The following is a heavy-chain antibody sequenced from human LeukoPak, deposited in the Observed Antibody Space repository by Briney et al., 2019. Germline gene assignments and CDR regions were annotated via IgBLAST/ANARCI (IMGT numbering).Heavy chain of an antibody. J-gene: IGHJ4*02. CDR3: AKAPMEDSWYIHFDY. Sequence: GGSLRLSCAGSGFTFSKFGMIWVRQAPGKGLEWVSAITNSGDNTYYADSMKGRFTISRDNSKNTLYLQINSLRAEDTAIYYCAKAPMEDSWYIHFDYWGQGTLVTVSS. CDR1: GFTFSKFG. D-gene: IGHD6-13*01. V-gene: IGHV3-23*01. CDR2: ITNSGDNT.